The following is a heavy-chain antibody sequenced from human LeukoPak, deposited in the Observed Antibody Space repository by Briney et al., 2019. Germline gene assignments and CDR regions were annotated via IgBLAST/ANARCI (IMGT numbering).Heavy chain of an antibody. CDR1: GYTFTGYY. CDR3: ARQELGNYYDSSGFTD. Sequence: ASVKVSCKASGYTFTGYYMHWVRQAPGQGLEWMGWINPNSGGTNYAQKFQGRVTMTRDTSISTAYMELSRLRSDDTAVYYCARQELGNYYDSSGFTDWGQGTLLTVSS. J-gene: IGHJ4*02. CDR2: INPNSGGT. V-gene: IGHV1-2*02. D-gene: IGHD3-22*01.